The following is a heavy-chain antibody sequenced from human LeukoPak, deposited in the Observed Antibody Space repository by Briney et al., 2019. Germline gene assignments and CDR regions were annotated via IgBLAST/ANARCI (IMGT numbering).Heavy chain of an antibody. CDR1: GYSISSGYY. CDR2: IYHSGST. D-gene: IGHD5-18*01. V-gene: IGHV4-38-2*01. J-gene: IGHJ4*02. CDR3: ARLDTAMVSFDY. Sequence: SETLSLTCAVSGYSISSGYYWGWIRQPPGKGLEWIGSIYHSGSTYYNPSLKSRVTISVDTSKNQFSLKLSSVTAADTAVYYCARLDTAMVSFDYWGQGTLVTLSS.